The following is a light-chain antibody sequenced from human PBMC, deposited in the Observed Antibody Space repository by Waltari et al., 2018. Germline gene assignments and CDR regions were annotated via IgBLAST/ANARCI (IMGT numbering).Light chain of an antibody. Sequence: ELTQPPSVSVSPGQTARITCSGDGFPTKYSYWYQHKSGQAPVLVVYEDNKRPSGIPERISGSSSGTVATLTIDGAQVEDEGDYYCYSTDITGNRGIFGGGTRLTVL. CDR3: YSTDITGNRGI. CDR1: GFPTKY. J-gene: IGLJ2*01. CDR2: EDN. V-gene: IGLV3-10*01.